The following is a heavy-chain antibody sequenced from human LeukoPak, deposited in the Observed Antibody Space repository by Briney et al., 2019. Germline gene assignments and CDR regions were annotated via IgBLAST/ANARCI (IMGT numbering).Heavy chain of an antibody. V-gene: IGHV3-30*04. Sequence: GGSLRLSCAASGFTFSSYAMHWVRQAPGKGLEWVAVISYDGSNKYYADSVKGRFTISRDNSKNTLYLQMNSLRAEDTAVYYCARVGIRLLWFGEMAYMDVWGKGTTVTVSS. CDR3: ARVGIRLLWFGEMAYMDV. D-gene: IGHD3-10*01. CDR2: ISYDGSNK. J-gene: IGHJ6*03. CDR1: GFTFSSYA.